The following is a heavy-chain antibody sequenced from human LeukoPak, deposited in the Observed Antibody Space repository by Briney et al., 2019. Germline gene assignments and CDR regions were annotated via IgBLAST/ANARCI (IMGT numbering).Heavy chain of an antibody. D-gene: IGHD3-22*01. Sequence: SETLSLTCTVSGGSISSYYWSWIRQPPGKGLEWIGYIYYSGSTNYNPSLKSRVTIPVDTSKNQFSLKLSSVTAADTAVYYCARLHYDSSGYYYAFWGQGTLVTVSS. CDR2: IYYSGST. J-gene: IGHJ4*02. CDR1: GGSISSYY. CDR3: ARLHYDSSGYYYAF. V-gene: IGHV4-59*01.